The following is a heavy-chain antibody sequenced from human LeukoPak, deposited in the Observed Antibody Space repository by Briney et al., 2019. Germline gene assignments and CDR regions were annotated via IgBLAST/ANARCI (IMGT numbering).Heavy chain of an antibody. J-gene: IGHJ4*02. CDR2: IYYRGST. Sequence: SETLSLTCTVSGGSISSSNYYWGWIRQPPGKGLEWIGSIYYRGSTYYNPSLKSRVTISVDTSKNQFSLKLSSVTAADTAVYYCARRGDSYPVFDYWGQGTLVTVSS. V-gene: IGHV4-39*01. CDR3: ARRGDSYPVFDY. D-gene: IGHD5-18*01. CDR1: GGSISSSNYY.